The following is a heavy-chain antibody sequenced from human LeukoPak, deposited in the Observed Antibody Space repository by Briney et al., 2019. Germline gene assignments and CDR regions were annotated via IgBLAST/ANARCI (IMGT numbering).Heavy chain of an antibody. CDR1: GATFSDYA. CDR2: ISYDGSNK. D-gene: IGHD3-22*01. J-gene: IGHJ3*02. Sequence: GRSLRLSCAASGATFSDYAMQWVRQALGKGREWVAVISYDGSNKYYADSVKGRITISRDNSKKTLYLQMNSLRAEDTAVYYCARGAHYDSSGYRDAFDIWGQGTMVTVSS. CDR3: ARGAHYDSSGYRDAFDI. V-gene: IGHV3-30*01.